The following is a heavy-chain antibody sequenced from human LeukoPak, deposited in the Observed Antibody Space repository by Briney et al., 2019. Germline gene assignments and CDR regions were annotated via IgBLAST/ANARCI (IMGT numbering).Heavy chain of an antibody. Sequence: SETLSLTCTVSGGSISSSSYYWGWIRQPPGKGLEWIGSIYYSGSTYYNPSLKSRVIISVDTSKNQFSLKLSPVIAADTAVYYCARVGVDYSGNIIKYYFDYWGQGTLVTVSS. D-gene: IGHD4-23*01. V-gene: IGHV4-39*07. CDR2: IYYSGST. CDR3: ARVGVDYSGNIIKYYFDY. CDR1: GGSISSSSYY. J-gene: IGHJ4*02.